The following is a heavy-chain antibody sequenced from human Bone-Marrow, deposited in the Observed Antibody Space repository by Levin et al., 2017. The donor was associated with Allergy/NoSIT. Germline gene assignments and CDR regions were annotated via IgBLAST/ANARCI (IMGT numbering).Heavy chain of an antibody. CDR3: ARDRRFCSGSTCYWTRFDP. Sequence: PGGSLRLSCAASGFPFRNYWMSWVRQAPGKGLEWVANIKLDGSEQYYADSVKGRFAVSRDNAKNSLYLDMNSLRFEDTAVYYCARDRRFCSGSTCYWTRFDPWGQGTLVT. D-gene: IGHD2-15*01. CDR1: GFPFRNYW. V-gene: IGHV3-7*03. CDR2: IKLDGSEQ. J-gene: IGHJ5*02.